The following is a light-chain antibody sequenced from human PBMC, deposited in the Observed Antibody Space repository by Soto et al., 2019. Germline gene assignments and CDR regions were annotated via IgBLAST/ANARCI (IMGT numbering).Light chain of an antibody. CDR3: CSYADSGTSYV. CDR2: EVS. J-gene: IGLJ1*01. V-gene: IGLV2-23*02. CDR1: SSDVGSYNL. Sequence: QSVLTQPASVSGPPGQSITISCTGASSDVGSYNLASWYQQHPGKAPKLMIYEVSKRPSGVSNRFSGSKSGNTASLTISGLQAEDEADYYCCSYADSGTSYVFGTGTKVTVL.